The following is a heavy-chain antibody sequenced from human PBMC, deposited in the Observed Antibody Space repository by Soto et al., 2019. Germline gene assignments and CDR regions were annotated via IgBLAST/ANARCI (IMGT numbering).Heavy chain of an antibody. CDR3: AREEGYYYYGMDV. CDR1: GFTFSSYW. Sequence: EVQLVESGGGSVQPGGSLRLSCAASGFTFSSYWLSWVRQAPGKGLEWVANIKQDGSEKYYVDFEMGRFNIYRDNAKNSLYLQMNSLRAEDTAVYYCAREEGYYYYGMDVWGQGTTGPVSS. CDR2: IKQDGSEK. V-gene: IGHV3-7*01. J-gene: IGHJ6*02.